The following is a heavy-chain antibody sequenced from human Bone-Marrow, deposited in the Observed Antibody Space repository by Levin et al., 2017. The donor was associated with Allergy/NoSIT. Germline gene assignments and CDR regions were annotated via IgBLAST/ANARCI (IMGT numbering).Heavy chain of an antibody. D-gene: IGHD3-16*02. J-gene: IGHJ6*02. Sequence: GASVKVSCTASGFTFSNYAISWVRQAPGRGLQWLSSITGGAGSTYYADSVQGRFTIPRDNSKNTLYLQMNSLRAEDTAVYYCASLHYDYSWGSYRPPADCFAMDVWGQGTTVTVSS. CDR3: ASLHYDYSWGSYRPPADCFAMDV. CDR2: ITGGAGST. CDR1: GFTFSNYA. V-gene: IGHV3-23*01.